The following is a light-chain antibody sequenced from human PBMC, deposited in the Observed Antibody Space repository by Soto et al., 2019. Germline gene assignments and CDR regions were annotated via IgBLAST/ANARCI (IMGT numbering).Light chain of an antibody. V-gene: IGLV2-14*01. J-gene: IGLJ1*01. CDR3: SSYTSISTYV. CDR1: SSDVGGFNY. Sequence: QSLLGQPASVSSSPGQSITISCTATSSDVGGFNYVSWVQQRPGKAPKLMIYEVSNRPSGVSNRFSGSKSGNTASLTISGLQAEDEADYYCSSYTSISTYVFGTGTKVTVL. CDR2: EVS.